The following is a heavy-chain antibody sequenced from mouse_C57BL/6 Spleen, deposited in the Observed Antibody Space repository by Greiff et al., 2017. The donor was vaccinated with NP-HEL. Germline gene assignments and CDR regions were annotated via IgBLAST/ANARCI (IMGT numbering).Heavy chain of an antibody. V-gene: IGHV5-6*01. D-gene: IGHD1-1*01. Sequence: EVQLMESGGDLVKPGGSLKLSCAASGFTFSSYGMSWVRQTPDKRLEWVATISSGGSYTYYPDSVKGRFTISRDNAKNTLYLQMSSLKSEDTAVYYCARHHYYGSSLDYWGQGTTLTVSS. CDR3: ARHHYYGSSLDY. CDR2: ISSGGSYT. CDR1: GFTFSSYG. J-gene: IGHJ2*01.